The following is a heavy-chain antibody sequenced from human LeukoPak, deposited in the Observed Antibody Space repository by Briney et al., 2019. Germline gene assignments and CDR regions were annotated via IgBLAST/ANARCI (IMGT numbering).Heavy chain of an antibody. V-gene: IGHV3-23*01. Sequence: GGSLRLSCAASGFTFSSYAMSWVRQAPGKGLEWVSAISGSGTTYYADSVKGRFTISRDNSKNTVYLQMNSLRVEDTAVYYCAKNKYGDYGEYWGQGTLVTVSS. CDR1: GFTFSSYA. CDR2: ISGSGTT. CDR3: AKNKYGDYGEY. D-gene: IGHD4-17*01. J-gene: IGHJ4*02.